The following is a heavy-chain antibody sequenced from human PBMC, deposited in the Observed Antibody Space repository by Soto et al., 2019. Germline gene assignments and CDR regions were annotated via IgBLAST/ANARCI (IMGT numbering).Heavy chain of an antibody. J-gene: IGHJ4*01. D-gene: IGHD4-4*01. CDR3: AREPDSNYVWGYSDY. CDR1: GFPFSSYW. V-gene: IGHV3-7*03. CDR2: IKQDGREK. Sequence: VGSRSLSCAASGFPFSSYWMSWVRQGPGKGLEWVANIKQDGREKYYVDSVKGRFTISRDNAKNSLYLQMNSLRAEDTAVYYCAREPDSNYVWGYSDYWGNGKMVTVSA.